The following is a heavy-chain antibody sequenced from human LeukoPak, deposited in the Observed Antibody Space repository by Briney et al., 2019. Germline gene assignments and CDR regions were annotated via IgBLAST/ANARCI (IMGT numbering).Heavy chain of an antibody. CDR2: INHSGST. CDR1: GGSFSGYY. J-gene: IGHJ4*02. CDR3: ARTLDNVLRFLEPFDY. V-gene: IGHV4-34*01. D-gene: IGHD3-3*01. Sequence: SETLSLTCAVYGGSFSGYYWSWIRQPPGKGLEWIGEINHSGSTNYNPSLKSRVTISVDTSKNQFSLKLSSVTAADTAVYYCARTLDNVLRFLEPFDYWGQGIPVTVSS.